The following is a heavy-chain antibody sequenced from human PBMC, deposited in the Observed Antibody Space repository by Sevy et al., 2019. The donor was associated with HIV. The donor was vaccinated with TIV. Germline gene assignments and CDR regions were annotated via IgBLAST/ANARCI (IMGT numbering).Heavy chain of an antibody. CDR3: ARLRVAEYQLQYYSYYGMDV. CDR1: GYSFTSYW. V-gene: IGHV5-51*01. CDR2: IYPGDSDT. D-gene: IGHD2-2*01. Sequence: GESLKISCKGSGYSFTSYWIGWVRQMPGKGLEWMGIIYPGDSDTRYSPSFQGQVTISADKSIGTAYLQWSSLKASDTARYYCARLRVAEYQLQYYSYYGMDVWGQGTTVTVSS. J-gene: IGHJ6*02.